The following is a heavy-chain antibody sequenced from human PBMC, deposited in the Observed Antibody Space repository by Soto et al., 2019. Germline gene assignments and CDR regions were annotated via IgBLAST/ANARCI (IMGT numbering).Heavy chain of an antibody. CDR1: GYTFTGYY. J-gene: IGHJ5*02. D-gene: IGHD3-22*01. CDR3: ARDGLYDVDIHGWLHP. Sequence: ASVKVSCKAFGYTFTGYYMHWVRQAPGQGLEWMGWINPKSGATKYAQKFQGRVIMTRDTSIYTVYMEVMRLRSDDSAIYYCARDGLYDVDIHGWLHPLGQGTPVTFSS. V-gene: IGHV1-2*02. CDR2: INPKSGAT.